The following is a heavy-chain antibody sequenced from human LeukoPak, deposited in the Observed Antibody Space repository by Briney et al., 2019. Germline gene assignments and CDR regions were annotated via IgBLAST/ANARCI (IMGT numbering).Heavy chain of an antibody. CDR2: IIPIFGTA. CDR1: GGTFSSYA. CDR3: AQSPLGATGSDYFDY. J-gene: IGHJ4*02. Sequence: ASVKVPCKASGGTFSSYAISWVRQAPGQGLEWMGGIIPIFGTANYAQKFQGRVTITADKSTSTAYMELSSLRSEDTAVYYCAQSPLGATGSDYFDYWGQGTLVTVSS. V-gene: IGHV1-69*06. D-gene: IGHD1-26*01.